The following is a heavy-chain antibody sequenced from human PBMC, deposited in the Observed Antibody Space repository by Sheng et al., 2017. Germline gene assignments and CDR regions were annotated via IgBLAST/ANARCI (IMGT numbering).Heavy chain of an antibody. J-gene: IGHJ6*03. V-gene: IGHV3-48*03. D-gene: IGHD6-13*01. Sequence: EVQLVESGGGLVQPGGSLRLSCAASGFTFSSYEMNWVRQAPGKGLEWVSYISSSGSTIYYADSVKGRFTISRDNAKNSLYLQMNSLRAEDTAVYYCAGSIAAAGLHPVPPYYMDVWGQGTTVTVSS. CDR2: ISSSGSTI. CDR3: AGSIAAAGLHPVPPYYMDV. CDR1: GFTFSSYE.